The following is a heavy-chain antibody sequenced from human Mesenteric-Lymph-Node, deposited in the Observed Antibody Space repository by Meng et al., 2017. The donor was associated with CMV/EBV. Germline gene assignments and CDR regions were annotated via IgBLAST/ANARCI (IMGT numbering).Heavy chain of an antibody. V-gene: IGHV4-34*01. J-gene: IGHJ4*02. Sequence: QVTLLQWGAGLLKPSGSLSVTCAVYGGSFSGYYWNWIRQSPEKGLEWIGEINHSGSTTYNPSFTSRIIISVDTSTNQISLNMSSVTAADTAVYYCARGSSYDILTGYFDYWGQGALVTVSS. CDR1: GGSFSGYY. D-gene: IGHD3-9*01. CDR3: ARGSSYDILTGYFDY. CDR2: INHSGST.